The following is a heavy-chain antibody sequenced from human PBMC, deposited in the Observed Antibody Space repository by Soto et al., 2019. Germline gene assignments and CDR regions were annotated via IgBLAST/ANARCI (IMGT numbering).Heavy chain of an antibody. CDR2: ISSSSSTI. CDR1: GFTFSSYS. D-gene: IGHD3-10*01. J-gene: IGHJ6*03. V-gene: IGHV3-48*01. CDR3: ARDGLLWFGESHTDYYYYYMDV. Sequence: GGSLRLSCAASGFTFSSYSMNWVRQAPGKGLEWVSYISSSSSTIYYADSVKGRFTISRDNAKNSLYLQMNSLRAEDTAVYYCARDGLLWFGESHTDYYYYYMDVWGKGTTVTVSS.